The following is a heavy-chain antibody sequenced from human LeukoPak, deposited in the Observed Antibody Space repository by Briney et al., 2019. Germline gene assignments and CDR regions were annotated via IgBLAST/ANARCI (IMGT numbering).Heavy chain of an antibody. CDR2: IYYSGST. Sequence: PSETLSLTCTVSGGSNSSYYWSWIRQPPGKGLEWIGYIYYSGSTNYNPSLKSRVTISVDTSENQFSLKLSSVTAADTAVYYCARGTYYYENYGMDVWGQGTTVTVSS. CDR1: GGSNSSYY. CDR3: ARGTYYYENYGMDV. D-gene: IGHD1-1*01. V-gene: IGHV4-59*08. J-gene: IGHJ6*02.